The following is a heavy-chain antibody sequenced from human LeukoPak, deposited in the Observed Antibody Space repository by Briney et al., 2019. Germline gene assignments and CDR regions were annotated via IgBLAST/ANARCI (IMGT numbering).Heavy chain of an antibody. V-gene: IGHV4-59*08. CDR3: ARGHSSGWYFDY. CDR1: GGSISSYY. CDR2: IYYSGST. Sequence: PSETLSLTCTVSGGSISSYYWSWIRQPPGKGLGWIGYIYYSGSTNYNPSLKSRVTISVDTSKNQFSLKLSSVTAADTAVYYCARGHSSGWYFDYWGQGTLVTVSS. D-gene: IGHD6-19*01. J-gene: IGHJ4*02.